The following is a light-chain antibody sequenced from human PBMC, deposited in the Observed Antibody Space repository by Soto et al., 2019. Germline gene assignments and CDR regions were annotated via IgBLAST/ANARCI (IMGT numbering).Light chain of an antibody. CDR2: GAS. CDR1: QSVSSSY. V-gene: IGKV3-20*01. CDR3: QQYGSSPCT. J-gene: IGKJ1*01. Sequence: EIELTQSPGTLSLSPGERATLSCRASQSVSSSYLAWYQRKPGQAPRLLIYGASSSATGIPDRFSGSGSGTDFTLTISSLEPEDFAVFFCQQYGSSPCTFGQGTTVEVK.